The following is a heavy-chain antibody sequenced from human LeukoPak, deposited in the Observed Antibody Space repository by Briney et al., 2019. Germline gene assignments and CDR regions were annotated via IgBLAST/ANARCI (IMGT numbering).Heavy chain of an antibody. CDR1: GFTFSNYG. V-gene: IGHV3-23*01. CDR2: ISGSGDST. J-gene: IGHJ4*02. CDR3: AKDRGIISDY. Sequence: GGTLRLSCAASGFTFSNYGMSWVRQAPGKGLEWVSSISGSGDSTYYADSVKGRFTISRDNSKNTLYLQMNSLRAEDTDVYYCAKDRGIISDYWGQGTLVTVSS. D-gene: IGHD3-10*01.